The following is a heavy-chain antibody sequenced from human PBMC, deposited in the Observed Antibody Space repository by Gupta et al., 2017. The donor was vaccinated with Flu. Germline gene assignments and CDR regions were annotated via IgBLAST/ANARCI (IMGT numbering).Heavy chain of an antibody. CDR1: GYVFTVYY. J-gene: IGHJ3*02. CDR3: ARGSRTGATTKDADEI. V-gene: IGHV1-2*04. Sequence: HVQQVQSRPEVKRPGASVKVSCKASGYVFTVYYMHWVRQAPGQGPGCMGWINPNSGDTYYIQNFKGWVTKTRDTSINTAYMEVNGLKSDDTAVYYCARGSRTGATTKDADEIWGQGTILSVSS. CDR2: INPNSGDT. D-gene: IGHD1-26*01.